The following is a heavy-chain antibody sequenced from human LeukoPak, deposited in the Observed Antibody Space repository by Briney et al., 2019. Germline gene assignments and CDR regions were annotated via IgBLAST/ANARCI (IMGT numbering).Heavy chain of an antibody. V-gene: IGHV1-18*01. J-gene: IGHJ4*02. CDR3: ARVQYYDSSGYYSY. CDR1: GYTFTSYG. CDR2: ISACNGNT. Sequence: ASVKVSCKASGYTFTSYGISWVRQAPGQGLEWMGWISACNGNTNYAQKLQGRVTMTTDTSTSTAYMELRSLRSDDTAVYYCARVQYYDSSGYYSYWGQGTLVTVSS. D-gene: IGHD3-22*01.